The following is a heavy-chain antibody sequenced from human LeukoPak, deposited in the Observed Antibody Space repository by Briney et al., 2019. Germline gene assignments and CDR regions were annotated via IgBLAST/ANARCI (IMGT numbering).Heavy chain of an antibody. Sequence: SETLSLTCSVPGGSINNYYWSWIRQPPGKGLEWIGYIHYSGSTDYNPSLRSRVTISVDTSKNQFSVKLSSVTAADTAVYYCARYSYDSSGYYCRFDYWGQGTLVTVSS. CDR3: ARYSYDSSGYYCRFDY. CDR1: GGSINNYY. D-gene: IGHD3-22*01. V-gene: IGHV4-59*01. CDR2: IHYSGST. J-gene: IGHJ4*02.